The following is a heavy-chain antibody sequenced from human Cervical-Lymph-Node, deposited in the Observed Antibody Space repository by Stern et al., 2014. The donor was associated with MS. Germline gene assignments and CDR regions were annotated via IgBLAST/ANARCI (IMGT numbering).Heavy chain of an antibody. CDR3: ARELGYYDSSYYYYGMDV. D-gene: IGHD3-22*01. CDR1: GGSISSYY. V-gene: IGHV4-59*01. CDR2: IYYSWST. J-gene: IGHJ6*02. Sequence: QLQLQESGPGLVKPSETLSLTCTVSGGSISSYYWSWIRQPPGKGLEWIGYIYYSWSTNYNPSLKSRVTISVDTSKNQFSLKRSSVTAADTAVYYCARELGYYDSSYYYYGMDVWGQGTTVTVSS.